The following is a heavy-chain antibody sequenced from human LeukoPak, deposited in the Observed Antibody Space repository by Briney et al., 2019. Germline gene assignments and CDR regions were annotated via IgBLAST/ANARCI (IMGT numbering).Heavy chain of an antibody. CDR2: INGDGSTT. J-gene: IGHJ4*02. D-gene: IGHD5-18*01. V-gene: IGHV3-74*01. CDR1: GFTFSSYW. Sequence: QPGGSLRLSCAASGFTFSSYWMHWVRQATGKGLVWVSRINGDGSTTAYADSVKGRFTISRDNAKNTLYLQMNSLRAEDTAVYYCAKEPRGYSYGSFDYWGQGTLVTVSS. CDR3: AKEPRGYSYGSFDY.